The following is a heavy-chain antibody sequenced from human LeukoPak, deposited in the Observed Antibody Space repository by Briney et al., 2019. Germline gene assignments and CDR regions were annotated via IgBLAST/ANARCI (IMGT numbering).Heavy chain of an antibody. CDR3: ARVLRYDFWSAYYFDY. CDR1: GGTFTNYA. V-gene: IGHV1-18*01. J-gene: IGHJ4*02. CDR2: ISTYNGNT. D-gene: IGHD3-3*01. Sequence: ASVKVSCKASGGTFTNYAINWVRQAPGQGLEWMAWISTYNGNTNYAQKVQGRVTMTTDTSTSTAYMELRSLRSDDTAVYYCARVLRYDFWSAYYFDYWGQGTLVTVSS.